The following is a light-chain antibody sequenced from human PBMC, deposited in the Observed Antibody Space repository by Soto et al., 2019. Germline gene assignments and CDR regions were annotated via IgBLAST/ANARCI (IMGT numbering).Light chain of an antibody. Sequence: DIQMTQSPSTLSASVGDRVTITCRASESINSWLAWFQQKPGKAPKLLIYRASTLQSGVPSRFSGSVSETEFTLTINSLQPDDFSTYCCQYYQIFPWAFGQGAWVEI. CDR1: ESINSW. CDR2: RAS. J-gene: IGKJ1*01. V-gene: IGKV1-5*03. CDR3: QYYQIFPWA.